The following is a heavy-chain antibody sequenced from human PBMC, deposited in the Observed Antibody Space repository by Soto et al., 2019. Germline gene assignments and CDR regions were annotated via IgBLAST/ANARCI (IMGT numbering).Heavy chain of an antibody. CDR3: AKDRVAYYDSSGYHY. CDR2: ISGSGGST. Sequence: TGGSLRLSCAASGFTFSSYAMSWVRQAPGKGLEWVSAISGSGGSTYYADSVKGRFTISRDNSKNTLYLQMNSLRAEDTAVYYCAKDRVAYYDSSGYHYWGQGTLVTVSS. J-gene: IGHJ4*02. V-gene: IGHV3-23*01. CDR1: GFTFSSYA. D-gene: IGHD3-22*01.